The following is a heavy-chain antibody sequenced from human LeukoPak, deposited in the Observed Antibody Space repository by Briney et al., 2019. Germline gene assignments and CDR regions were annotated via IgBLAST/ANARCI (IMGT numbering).Heavy chain of an antibody. CDR1: GGSISSYY. Sequence: SETLSLTCTVSGGSISSYYWSWIRQPPGKGLEWIGYIFYSGSTNYNPSLKSRVTISVDTSKNQFSLKLSSVTAAGTAVYYCARLSVVPAAMQFYYYYHMDVWGKGTTVTVSS. CDR3: ARLSVVPAAMQFYYYYHMDV. J-gene: IGHJ6*03. CDR2: IFYSGST. V-gene: IGHV4-59*08. D-gene: IGHD2-2*01.